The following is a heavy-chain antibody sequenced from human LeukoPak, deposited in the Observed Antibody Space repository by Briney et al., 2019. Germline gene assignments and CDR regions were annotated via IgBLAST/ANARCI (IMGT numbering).Heavy chain of an antibody. CDR1: GFTFSSYA. V-gene: IGHV3-23*01. D-gene: IGHD3-22*01. J-gene: IGHJ4*02. Sequence: GGSLRLSRAASGFTFSSYAMSWVRQAPGKGLEWVSAISGSGGSTYYADSVKGRFTISRDNSKNTLYLQMNSLRAEDTAVYYCAKDDVYDSSGYAFDYWGQGTLVTVSS. CDR3: AKDDVYDSSGYAFDY. CDR2: ISGSGGST.